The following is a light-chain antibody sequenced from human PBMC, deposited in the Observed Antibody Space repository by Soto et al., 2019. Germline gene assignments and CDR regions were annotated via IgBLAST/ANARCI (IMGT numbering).Light chain of an antibody. V-gene: IGLV1-40*01. J-gene: IGLJ2*01. CDR3: QSYDSSLV. CDR2: GNS. CDR1: SSNIGAGYD. Sequence: QSMLTQRPSVSGAPGQRITISCTGSSSNIGAGYDVHWYQQLPGTAPKLLIYGNSNRPSGVPDRFSGSKSGTSASLAITGLQAEDEADYYCQSYDSSLVFGGGTQLTVL.